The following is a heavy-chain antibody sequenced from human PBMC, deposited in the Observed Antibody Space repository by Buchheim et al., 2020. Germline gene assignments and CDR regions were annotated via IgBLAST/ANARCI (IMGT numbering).Heavy chain of an antibody. CDR2: INHSGST. CDR1: GGSFSGYY. Sequence: QVQLQQWGAGLLKPSETQSLTCAVYGGSFSGYYWSWIRQPPGKGLEWIGEINHSGSTNYNPSLKSRVTISVDTSKNQFSLKLSSVTAADTAVYYCARDSILRYFDWPALDYWGQGTL. J-gene: IGHJ4*02. D-gene: IGHD3-9*01. V-gene: IGHV4-34*01. CDR3: ARDSILRYFDWPALDY.